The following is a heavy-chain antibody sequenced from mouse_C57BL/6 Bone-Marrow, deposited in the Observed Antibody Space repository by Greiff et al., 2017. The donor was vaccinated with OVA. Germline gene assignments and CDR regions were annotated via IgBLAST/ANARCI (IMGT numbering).Heavy chain of an antibody. V-gene: IGHV5-2*03. D-gene: IGHD2-3*01. CDR3: ASRGWLLAWFAY. CDR2: INSDGGST. Sequence: EVKLMESGGGLVQPGESLKLSCESNEYEFPSHDMSWVRKTPEKRLELVAAINSDGGSTYYPDTMERRFIISRDNTKKTLYLQMSSLRSEDTAWYYCASRGWLLAWFAYWGQGTLVTVSA. J-gene: IGHJ3*01. CDR1: EYEFPSHD.